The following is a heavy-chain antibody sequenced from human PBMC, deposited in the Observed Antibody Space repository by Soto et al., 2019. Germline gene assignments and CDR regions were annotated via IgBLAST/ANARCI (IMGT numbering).Heavy chain of an antibody. CDR2: IYYSGST. Sequence: SETLSLTCTVSGGSITTSSYYWGWFRQPPGKGLDWIGSIYYSGSTYYNPSLKSRVTISVDTSKNQFSLKLSSVTAADTAVYYCASQQLVHYYYGMDVWGQGTTVT. D-gene: IGHD6-13*01. V-gene: IGHV4-39*01. CDR3: ASQQLVHYYYGMDV. CDR1: GGSITTSSYY. J-gene: IGHJ6*02.